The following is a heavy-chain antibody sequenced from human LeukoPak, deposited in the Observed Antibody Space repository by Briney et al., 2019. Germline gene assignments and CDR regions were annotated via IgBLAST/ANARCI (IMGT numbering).Heavy chain of an antibody. CDR3: ASTSREYYYDSSGKLSFDY. CDR2: IYYSGST. Sequence: SETLSLTCTVSGGSISSGDYYWSWIRQPPGKGLEWIGYIYYSGSTYYNPSLKSRVTISVDTSKNQFSLKLSSVTAADTAVYYCASTSREYYYDSSGKLSFDYWGQGNLVTVSS. CDR1: GGSISSGDYY. J-gene: IGHJ4*02. V-gene: IGHV4-30-4*01. D-gene: IGHD3-22*01.